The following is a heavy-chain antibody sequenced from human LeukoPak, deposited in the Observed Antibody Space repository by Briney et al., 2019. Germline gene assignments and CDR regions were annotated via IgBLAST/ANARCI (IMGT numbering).Heavy chain of an antibody. V-gene: IGHV4-31*11. CDR2: IYYSGST. CDR3: AREGDCSSTSCYYYYGMDV. Sequence: PSETLSLTCGVSGGSISSGGYYWSWIRQHPGKGLEWIGYIYYSGSTYYNPSLKSRVTISVDTSKNQFSLKLSSVTAADTAVYYCAREGDCSSTSCYYYYGMDVWGQGTTVTVSS. D-gene: IGHD2-2*01. CDR1: GGSISSGGYY. J-gene: IGHJ6*02.